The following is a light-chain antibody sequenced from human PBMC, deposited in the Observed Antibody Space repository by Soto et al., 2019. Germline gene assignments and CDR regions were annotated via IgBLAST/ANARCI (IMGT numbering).Light chain of an antibody. J-gene: IGLJ1*01. CDR3: CSYAGSSTWV. CDR1: SSDVGSYTF. CDR2: EGS. V-gene: IGLV2-23*01. Sequence: QSALTQPASVSGSPGQSITISCTGTSSDVGSYTFVSWYQQHPGKAPKLMIYEGSKRPSGVSNRFSGSKSGNTASLTISVLQAEDEADYYCCSYAGSSTWVFGTGTKLTVL.